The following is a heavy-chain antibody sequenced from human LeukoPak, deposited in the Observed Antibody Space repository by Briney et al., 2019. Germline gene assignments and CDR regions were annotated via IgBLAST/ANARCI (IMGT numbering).Heavy chain of an antibody. D-gene: IGHD3-9*01. CDR2: ISRSSTYT. CDR3: ARDYAPYDILTGYLTAEYFDY. CDR1: GFTFSDFY. Sequence: GGSLRLSCAASGFTFSDFYMNWIRQVPGKGLEWVASISRSSTYTKYADSVKGRFTISRDNAKNSLYLQMNSLRAEDTAVYYCARDYAPYDILTGYLTAEYFDYWGQGTLVTVSA. J-gene: IGHJ4*02. V-gene: IGHV3-11*06.